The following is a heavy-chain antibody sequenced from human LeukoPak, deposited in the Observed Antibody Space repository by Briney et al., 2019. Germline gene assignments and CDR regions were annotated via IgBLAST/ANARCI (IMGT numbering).Heavy chain of an antibody. V-gene: IGHV4-4*07. CDR1: GRPISSYY. J-gene: IGHJ4*02. D-gene: IGHD6-19*01. CDR2: IYTSGSN. Sequence: AEPLTLPCTVSGRPISSYYWRCLRQPAGKGLEWIGRIYTSGSNNYNPSLKSRVPISVDTSKNQFSLKLSSVTAADPAVYYCASEVAGFGTFDYWGQGTLVTVSS. CDR3: ASEVAGFGTFDY.